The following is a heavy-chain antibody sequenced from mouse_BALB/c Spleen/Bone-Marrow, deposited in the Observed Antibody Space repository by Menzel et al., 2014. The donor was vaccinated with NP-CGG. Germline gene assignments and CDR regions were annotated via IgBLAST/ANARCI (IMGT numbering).Heavy chain of an antibody. D-gene: IGHD2-1*01. CDR3: ARGGGNYPYYYGIDY. V-gene: IGHV1S137*01. CDR1: GYTFTDYA. Sequence: QVQLQQSGAELVRPGVSVKISCKGSGYTFTDYAMHWVKQSHAKSLEWIGVISTYYDDANYNQKFKGKATMTVNKSSNTAYKELARLTSEDSAIYYCARGGGNYPYYYGIDYWGQGTSVTVSS. J-gene: IGHJ4*01. CDR2: ISTYYDDA.